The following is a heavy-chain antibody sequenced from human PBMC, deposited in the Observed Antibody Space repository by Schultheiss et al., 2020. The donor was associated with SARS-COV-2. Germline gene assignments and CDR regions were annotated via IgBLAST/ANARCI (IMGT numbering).Heavy chain of an antibody. CDR3: ARDGRLSIAARPSAFDI. CDR2: IYYSGST. Sequence: SETLSLTCAVYGGSFSGYYWSWIRQPPGKGLEWIGSIYYSGSTYYNPSLKSRVTISVDTSKNQFSLKLSSVTAADTAVYYCARDGRLSIAARPSAFDIWGQGTMVTVSS. D-gene: IGHD6-6*01. J-gene: IGHJ3*02. CDR1: GGSFSGYY. V-gene: IGHV4-34*01.